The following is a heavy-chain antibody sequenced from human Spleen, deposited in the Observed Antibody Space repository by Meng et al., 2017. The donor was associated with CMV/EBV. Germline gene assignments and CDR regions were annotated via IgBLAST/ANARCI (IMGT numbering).Heavy chain of an antibody. CDR1: GFTFSSYS. CDR3: AKARLWFGELPFDY. Sequence: GESLKISCAASGFTFSSYSMNWVRQAPGKGLEWVSSISSSSSYIYYADSVKGRFTISRDNAKNTLYLQMNSLRGEDTAVYYCAKARLWFGELPFDYWGQGTLVTVSS. CDR2: ISSSSSYI. D-gene: IGHD3-10*01. V-gene: IGHV3-21*01. J-gene: IGHJ4*02.